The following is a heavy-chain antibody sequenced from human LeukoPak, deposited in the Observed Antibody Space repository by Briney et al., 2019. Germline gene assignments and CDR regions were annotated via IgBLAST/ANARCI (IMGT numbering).Heavy chain of an antibody. Sequence: SETLSLTCTVSSDSISSSNYYWGWVRQPPGKGLDWIGDIYYSGRTYYNSSLKSRLTQSVDTSRNQFSLKLSSVSASNTAAYYCARRRYYDSTGYLDWGQGTLVSVSP. V-gene: IGHV4-39*01. CDR2: IYYSGRT. CDR1: SDSISSSNYY. J-gene: IGHJ1*01. D-gene: IGHD3-22*01. CDR3: ARRRYYDSTGYLD.